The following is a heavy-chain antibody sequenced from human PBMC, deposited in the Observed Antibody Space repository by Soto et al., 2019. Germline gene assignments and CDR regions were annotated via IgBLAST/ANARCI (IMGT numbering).Heavy chain of an antibody. CDR1: GASIRNFY. D-gene: IGHD6-19*01. Sequence: QVHLQESGPGLVKPSETMSLTCTASGASIRNFYWNWVGQFPGKGLEWIGHIYNGERTNYNPSLKSRVTISVDTSKNQFSLKLSSVTVADTAVYYCAQTTGWPGFDYWGQGTLVAGSS. CDR3: AQTTGWPGFDY. J-gene: IGHJ4*02. V-gene: IGHV4-59*01. CDR2: IYNGERT.